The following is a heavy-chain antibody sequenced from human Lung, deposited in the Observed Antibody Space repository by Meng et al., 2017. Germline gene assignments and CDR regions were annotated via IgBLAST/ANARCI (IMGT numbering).Heavy chain of an antibody. CDR3: ARGGGGYYRVLYYYYGMDV. CDR2: INPSGGST. J-gene: IGHJ6*02. Sequence: ASVKVSCKASGYTFTSYYMHWVRQAPGQGLEWMGIINPSGGSTSYAQKFQGRVTMTRDTSTSTVYMELSSLRSEDTAVYYCARGGGGYYRVLYYYYGMDVWGQGTTVTVSS. D-gene: IGHD1-26*01. V-gene: IGHV1-46*01. CDR1: GYTFTSYY.